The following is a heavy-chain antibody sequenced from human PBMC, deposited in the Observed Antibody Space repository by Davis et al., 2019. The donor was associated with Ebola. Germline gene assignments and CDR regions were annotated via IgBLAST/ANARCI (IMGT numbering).Heavy chain of an antibody. V-gene: IGHV4-39*01. Sequence: PGGSLRLSCTVSGGSISSSSYYWGWIRQPPGKGLEWIGSIYYSGSTYYNPSLKSRVTISVDTSKNQFSLKLSSVTAADTAVYYCARVRYYYYYGMDVWGQGTLVTVSS. CDR2: IYYSGST. CDR3: ARVRYYYYYGMDV. CDR1: GGSISSSSYY. J-gene: IGHJ6*02.